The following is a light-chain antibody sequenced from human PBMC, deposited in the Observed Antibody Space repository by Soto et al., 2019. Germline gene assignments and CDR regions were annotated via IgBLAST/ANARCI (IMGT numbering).Light chain of an antibody. J-gene: IGLJ1*01. CDR1: SSDVGGYNY. Sequence: QSALTQPRSVSGSPGQSVTISCTRTSSDVGGYNYVSWYQQHPGKAPKLMIYEVSKRPSGVPDRFSGSKSGNTASLTVSGLQAEDEADYYCSSYAGSSNVFGTGTKVTVL. V-gene: IGLV2-8*01. CDR2: EVS. CDR3: SSYAGSSNV.